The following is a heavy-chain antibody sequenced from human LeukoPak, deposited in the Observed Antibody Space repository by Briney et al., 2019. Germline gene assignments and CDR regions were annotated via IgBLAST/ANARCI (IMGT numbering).Heavy chain of an antibody. CDR3: ARAGMATITTYFDY. Sequence: SETLSLTCTVSGGSIISYYWSWIRQPPGKGLEWIGYIYYSGSTNYNPSLKSRVTISVDTSKNQFSLKLSSVTAADTAVYYCARAGMATITTYFDYWGQGTLVTVSS. V-gene: IGHV4-59*01. J-gene: IGHJ4*02. D-gene: IGHD5-24*01. CDR1: GGSIISYY. CDR2: IYYSGST.